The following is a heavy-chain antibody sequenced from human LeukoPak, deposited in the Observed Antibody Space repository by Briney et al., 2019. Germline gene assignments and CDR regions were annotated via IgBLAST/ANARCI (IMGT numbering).Heavy chain of an antibody. Sequence: ASVKVSCKASGYTCTSYYIHWVRQAPGQGLEWMGLINPSAGNTAYAQKFQGRGSMTSDTSTSTVYMELSSLRSEDTAVYYCARQKNDYGDYPDAFDIWGQGTMVTVSS. D-gene: IGHD4-17*01. J-gene: IGHJ3*02. CDR2: INPSAGNT. CDR3: ARQKNDYGDYPDAFDI. V-gene: IGHV1-46*01. CDR1: GYTCTSYY.